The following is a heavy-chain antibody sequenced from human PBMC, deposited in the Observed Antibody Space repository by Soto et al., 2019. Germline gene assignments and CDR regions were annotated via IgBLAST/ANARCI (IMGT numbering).Heavy chain of an antibody. V-gene: IGHV1-2*04. D-gene: IGHD6-6*01. CDR2: INPNSGGT. CDR1: GYTFTGYY. J-gene: IGHJ6*02. Sequence: ASVKVSCKASGYTFTGYYMHWVRQAPGQGLEWMGWINPNSGGTNYAQKFQGWVTMTRDTSISTAYMELSRLRSDDTAVYYCAIDLVEYSSSSYLYYYGMDVWGQGTTVTVSS. CDR3: AIDLVEYSSSSYLYYYGMDV.